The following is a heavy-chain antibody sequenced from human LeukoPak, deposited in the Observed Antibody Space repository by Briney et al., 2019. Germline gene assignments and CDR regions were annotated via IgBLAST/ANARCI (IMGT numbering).Heavy chain of an antibody. CDR1: GGTFSSYA. V-gene: IGHV1-69*13. CDR2: IIPIFGTA. Sequence: GASVKVSCKASGGTFSSYAISWVRQAPGQGLEWMGGIIPIFGTANYAQKFQGRVTITADGSTSTAYMELSSLRSEDTAVYYCASRSENWFDPWGQGTLVTVSS. CDR3: ASRSENWFDP. J-gene: IGHJ5*02.